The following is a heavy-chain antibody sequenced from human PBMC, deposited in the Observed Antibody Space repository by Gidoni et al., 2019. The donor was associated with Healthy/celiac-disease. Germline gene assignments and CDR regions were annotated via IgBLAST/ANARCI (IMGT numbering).Heavy chain of an antibody. CDR2: INPNSGGT. Sequence: QVQLVQSGAEVKKPGASVKVSCKASGYTFTGYSIHWVRQAPGQGLEWMGWINPNSGGTNYAQKFQGWVTMTRDTSISTAYMELSRLRSDDTAVYYCAREGRLGPQPGMPRTSYNWFDPWGQGTLVTVSS. V-gene: IGHV1-2*04. D-gene: IGHD3-10*01. CDR3: AREGRLGPQPGMPRTSYNWFDP. CDR1: GYTFTGYS. J-gene: IGHJ5*02.